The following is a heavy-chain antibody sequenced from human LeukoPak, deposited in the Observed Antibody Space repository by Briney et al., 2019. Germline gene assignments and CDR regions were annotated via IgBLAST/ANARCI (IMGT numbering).Heavy chain of an antibody. CDR1: GGSISSYY. Sequence: PSETLSLTCTVSGGSISSYYWNWIRQPPGKGLEWIGYIYYSGSTNYNPSLKSRVTISVDTSKNQYSLKLSSVTAADTAVYYCAREAGESSQTRYYFDYWGQGTLVTVSS. J-gene: IGHJ4*02. CDR2: IYYSGST. D-gene: IGHD3-10*01. CDR3: AREAGESSQTRYYFDY. V-gene: IGHV4-59*01.